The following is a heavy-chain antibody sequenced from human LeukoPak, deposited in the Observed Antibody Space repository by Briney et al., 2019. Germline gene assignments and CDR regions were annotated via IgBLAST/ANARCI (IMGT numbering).Heavy chain of an antibody. Sequence: GGTLRLSCAASGFTFSSYSMNWVRQAPGQGLEWVAYISSGGSTIYFADSVKGRFTISRDNARNSLYLQMNSLRDEDTAVYYCARDETGVGTGGIDYWGQGTLVTVSS. CDR1: GFTFSSYS. V-gene: IGHV3-48*02. J-gene: IGHJ4*02. CDR2: ISSGGSTI. CDR3: ARDETGVGTGGIDY. D-gene: IGHD2-8*02.